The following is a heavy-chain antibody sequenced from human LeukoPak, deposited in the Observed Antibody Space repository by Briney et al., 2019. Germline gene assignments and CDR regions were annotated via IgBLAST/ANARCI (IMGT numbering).Heavy chain of an antibody. CDR3: ARGLGSSSSGY. D-gene: IGHD6-6*01. J-gene: IGHJ4*02. CDR1: GGSFSGYY. V-gene: IGHV4-34*01. CDR2: INHSGST. Sequence: PSETLSLTCAVYGGSFSGYYWSWIRQPPGKGLEWIGEINHSGSTNYNPSLKSRVTISVETSKNQFSLKLSSVTAADTAVYYCARGLGSSSSGYWGQGTLVTVSS.